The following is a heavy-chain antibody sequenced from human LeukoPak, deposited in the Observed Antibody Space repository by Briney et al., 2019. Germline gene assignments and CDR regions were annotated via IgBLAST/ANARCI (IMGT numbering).Heavy chain of an antibody. Sequence: PGGSLRLSCAASGFTFSSYAMSWVRQAPGKGLEWVSAISGSGGSTYYADSVKGRFTISRDNSKNTLYLQMNSLRAEDTAVYYCAKGGPDYYGSGSSLYGMDVWGQGTLVTVSS. D-gene: IGHD3-10*01. J-gene: IGHJ6*02. CDR1: GFTFSSYA. CDR3: AKGGPDYYGSGSSLYGMDV. V-gene: IGHV3-23*01. CDR2: ISGSGGST.